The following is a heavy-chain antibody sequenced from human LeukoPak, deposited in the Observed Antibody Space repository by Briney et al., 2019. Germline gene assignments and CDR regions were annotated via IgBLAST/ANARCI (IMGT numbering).Heavy chain of an antibody. CDR2: VRHDGSAK. J-gene: IGHJ4*02. Sequence: GGSLRLSCAASGFAFSDFWMSWVRQAPGKGPEWLANVRHDGSAKSYVPSVRGRFTISRDNAKNSLYLQMNSLTVEDTAVYYCATSHDSAGNDWGQGTLVTVSS. V-gene: IGHV3-7*01. CDR3: ATSHDSAGND. D-gene: IGHD2-15*01. CDR1: GFAFSDFW.